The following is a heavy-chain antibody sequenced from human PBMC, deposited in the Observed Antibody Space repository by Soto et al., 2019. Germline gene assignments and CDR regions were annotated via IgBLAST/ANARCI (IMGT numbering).Heavy chain of an antibody. CDR1: GYTFTSYH. CDR3: ARDTPPTDY. J-gene: IGHJ4*02. CDR2: ITDYNTNT. V-gene: IGHV1-18*01. Sequence: QVQLVQSGAEVKKPGASVKVSCKTSGYTFTSYHISWVRQAPGQGLEWMGWITDYNTNTNYAQKFQGRVTMTTDTLTTTAYMELRSLRSDDTAVYYCARDTPPTDYWCQGTLVTVSS.